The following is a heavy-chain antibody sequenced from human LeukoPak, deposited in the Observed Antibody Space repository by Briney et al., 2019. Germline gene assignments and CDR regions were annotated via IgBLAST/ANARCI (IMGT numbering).Heavy chain of an antibody. J-gene: IGHJ4*02. Sequence: PGGSLRLSCAASGLTFSNYGMAWVRQAPGKGLEWVSAIRGSGESTYNADSVKGRFTISRDNSKNTLYLQMNRLRAEDTAVYYCAKDSRTTYDSSWLYYFDSWGQGTLVTVSS. V-gene: IGHV3-23*01. CDR1: GLTFSNYG. CDR2: IRGSGEST. D-gene: IGHD6-13*01. CDR3: AKDSRTTYDSSWLYYFDS.